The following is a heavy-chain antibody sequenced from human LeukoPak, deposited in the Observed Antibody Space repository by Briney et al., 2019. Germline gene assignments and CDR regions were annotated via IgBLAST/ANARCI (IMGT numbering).Heavy chain of an antibody. J-gene: IGHJ6*02. CDR3: ARVDEGGHFSYYGMDA. V-gene: IGHV1-2*02. Sequence: GALVKVSCEASGYSFNVYYIHWVRQAPGQGLEWMGWIKPKSDDTNYGQNFQGRVTMTRDTSISTAYMELSGLRSDDTAVYYCARVDEGGHFSYYGMDAWGQGTTVTVSS. CDR2: IKPKSDDT. D-gene: IGHD3-16*01. CDR1: GYSFNVYY.